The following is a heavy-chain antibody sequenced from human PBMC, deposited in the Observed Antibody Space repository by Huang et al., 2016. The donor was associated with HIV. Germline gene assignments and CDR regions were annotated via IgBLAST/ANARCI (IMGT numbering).Heavy chain of an antibody. CDR3: ARGKTWIQLWSDGFDV. CDR1: GGSIRSHY. Sequence: QVQLEESGPGLVKPSETLSLTCTVSGGSIRSHYWSWIRQPPGTGLEWIGSISYSGSTAYNPSLRSRATISVDRSKKQFSLRLISVPPADTAVYYCARGKTWIQLWSDGFDVLGQGTLVTVSS. J-gene: IGHJ3*01. V-gene: IGHV4-59*11. D-gene: IGHD5-18*01. CDR2: ISYSGST.